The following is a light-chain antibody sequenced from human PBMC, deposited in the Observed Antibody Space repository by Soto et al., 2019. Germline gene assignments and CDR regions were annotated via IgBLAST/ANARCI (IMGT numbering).Light chain of an antibody. CDR2: SNN. CDR1: SSNIGRNT. CDR3: AAWDDTLNGLYV. J-gene: IGLJ1*01. V-gene: IGLV1-44*01. Sequence: QSVLTQPPSASRTPGQRVTISCSGSSSNIGRNTVSWYQHLPGTAPKLLIYSNNQRPSGVPDRFSGSKSGTSASLAISGLQSEDEADYYCAAWDDTLNGLYVFGTGTKVTVL.